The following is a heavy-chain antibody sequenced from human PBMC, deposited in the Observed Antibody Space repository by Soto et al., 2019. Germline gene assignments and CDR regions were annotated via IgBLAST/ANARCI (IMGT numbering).Heavy chain of an antibody. J-gene: IGHJ4*02. Sequence: EEQLLGSGGGLVQPGGSLRLSCAASGFTFRSYAMGWVRQAPGKGVEWVPTINGRGDATYYADPVRGRFTISRDNSKDTLYLQMDSLRAEDKAMYYCANDLRKEGDRPDYWGQGTMVTVSS. CDR1: GFTFRSYA. V-gene: IGHV3-23*01. CDR3: ANDLRKEGDRPDY. D-gene: IGHD2-21*02. CDR2: INGRGDAT.